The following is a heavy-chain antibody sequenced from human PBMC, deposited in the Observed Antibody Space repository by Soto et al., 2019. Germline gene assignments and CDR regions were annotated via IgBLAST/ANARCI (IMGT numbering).Heavy chain of an antibody. D-gene: IGHD5-18*01. CDR1: GGSVSSGSYY. J-gene: IGHJ2*01. CDR2: IYYNGST. V-gene: IGHV4-61*01. Sequence: QVQLQESGPGLVKPSETLSLTCTVSGGSVSSGSYYWSWIRQPPGKGLEWIGYIYYNGSTNYNPSLKSRVTISVDTSKNQFSLKLSSVTAADTAVYYCARAAYGYSYGIEDWYFDLWGRGTLVTVSS. CDR3: ARAAYGYSYGIEDWYFDL.